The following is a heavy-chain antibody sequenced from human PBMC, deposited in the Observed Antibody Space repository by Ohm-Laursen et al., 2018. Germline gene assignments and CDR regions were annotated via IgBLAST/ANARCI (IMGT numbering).Heavy chain of an antibody. Sequence: SLRLSCAASGFAFSSYGMHWVRQAPGKGLEWMAGISKDGSNTYYGHSVEGRFTISRDNSMNTLYLQMNSLRPEDTAVYYCAKDIRTMAGRDVWGQGTTVTVSS. CDR3: AKDIRTMAGRDV. CDR1: GFAFSSYG. J-gene: IGHJ6*02. V-gene: IGHV3-30*18. CDR2: ISKDGSNT. D-gene: IGHD4/OR15-4a*01.